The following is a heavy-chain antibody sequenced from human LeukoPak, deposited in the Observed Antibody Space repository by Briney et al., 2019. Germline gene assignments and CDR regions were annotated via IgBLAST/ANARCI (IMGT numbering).Heavy chain of an antibody. D-gene: IGHD3-10*01. CDR3: ASGGTMVRGVIFY. V-gene: IGHV3-74*01. J-gene: IGHJ4*02. CDR2: INSDGSST. Sequence: QPGGSLRLSCAASGFTFSSYWMHWVRQAPGKGLVWVSRINSDGSSTSYADSVKGRFTISRDNAKNTLHLQMNSLRAEDTAMYYCASGGTMVRGVIFYWGQGSLVTVSS. CDR1: GFTFSSYW.